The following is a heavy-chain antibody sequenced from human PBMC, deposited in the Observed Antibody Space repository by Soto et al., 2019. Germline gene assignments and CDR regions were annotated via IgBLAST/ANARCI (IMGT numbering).Heavy chain of an antibody. CDR3: AKSLYSNSWYSFDC. V-gene: IGHV3-23*01. Sequence: EVQLLEPGGGSVQPGGSLRLSCAASGFTFSSYAINWVRQAPGKGLEWVSGVSGSGSSTYYADSVKGRFTISRDNSKNTLYLQMNSLRAEDTAVYYCAKSLYSNSWYSFDCWGQGTLVTVSS. CDR1: GFTFSSYA. CDR2: VSGSGSST. D-gene: IGHD6-13*01. J-gene: IGHJ4*02.